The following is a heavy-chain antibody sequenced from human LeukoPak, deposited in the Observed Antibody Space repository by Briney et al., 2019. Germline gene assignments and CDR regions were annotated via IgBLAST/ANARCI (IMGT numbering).Heavy chain of an antibody. D-gene: IGHD6-6*01. CDR2: IHPNTGAT. Sequence: ASVKVSCKASGYSFTGYSMHWVRQAPGQGLEWMGSIHPNTGATNYAQKFQGRVTMTRGTSISTGYMELRRLRFDDTAVYYCTRVQWVYSSSSGDNWFDPWGQGTLVTVSS. V-gene: IGHV1-2*02. J-gene: IGHJ5*02. CDR1: GYSFTGYS. CDR3: TRVQWVYSSSSGDNWFDP.